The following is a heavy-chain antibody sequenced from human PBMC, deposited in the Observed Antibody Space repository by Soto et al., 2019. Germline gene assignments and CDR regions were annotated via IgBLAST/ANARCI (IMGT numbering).Heavy chain of an antibody. V-gene: IGHV3-23*01. CDR3: AKEGGIVVVPAAISDYFDY. Sequence: EVQLLESGGGLVQPGGSLRLSCAASGFTFSSYAMSWVRQAPGKGLEWVSAISGSGGSTYYADSVKGRFTISRDNSKNSLYLQMNSLRAEDTAVYYCAKEGGIVVVPAAISDYFDYWGQRTLVTVSS. J-gene: IGHJ4*02. CDR2: ISGSGGST. D-gene: IGHD2-2*02. CDR1: GFTFSSYA.